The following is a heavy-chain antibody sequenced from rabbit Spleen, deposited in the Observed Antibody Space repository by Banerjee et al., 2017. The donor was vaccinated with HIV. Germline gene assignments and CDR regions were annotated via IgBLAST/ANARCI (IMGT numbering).Heavy chain of an antibody. Sequence: QEQLEETGGGLVQPGGSLTLSCKTSGIDFSNYNFMCWVRQAPGKGLEWIACIDIGSRDFTYYASWAKGRFTISKSSSTTVTLQMTRLTAADTATYFCARETSSGWGIVSFYFSLWGPGTLVTVS. J-gene: IGHJ4*01. CDR2: IDIGSRDFT. CDR3: ARETSSGWGIVSFYFSL. V-gene: IGHV1S45*01. D-gene: IGHD4-1*01. CDR1: GIDFSNYNF.